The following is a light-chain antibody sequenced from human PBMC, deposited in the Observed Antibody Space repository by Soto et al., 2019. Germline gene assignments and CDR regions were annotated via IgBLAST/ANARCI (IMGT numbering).Light chain of an antibody. V-gene: IGLV2-11*01. Sequence: QSALTQPRSVSGSPGQSVTISCTGTSSDVGGYKYVSWYQQKPCKAPKLIIYGVSRWPSGVPNRFSGSKSGNRASLTISGLQAEDEGDYYCCSYAGGPEVFGTGTRSPS. CDR3: CSYAGGPEV. J-gene: IGLJ1*01. CDR2: GVS. CDR1: SSDVGGYKY.